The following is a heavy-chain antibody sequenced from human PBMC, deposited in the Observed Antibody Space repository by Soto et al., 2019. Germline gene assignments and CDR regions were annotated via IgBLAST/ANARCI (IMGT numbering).Heavy chain of an antibody. CDR2: IYYTGST. Sequence: QVQLQESGPGLVKPSQTLSLICTVSGGSISSGDYYWSWIRQPPGKGLEWIAYIYYTGSTYYNPSLKSRVTIAVDTSKNQFSLKLSSVTAADTAVYYCARCLHSGDAFDYWGQGTLVTVSS. CDR1: GGSISSGDYY. CDR3: ARCLHSGDAFDY. D-gene: IGHD3-16*01. V-gene: IGHV4-30-4*01. J-gene: IGHJ4*02.